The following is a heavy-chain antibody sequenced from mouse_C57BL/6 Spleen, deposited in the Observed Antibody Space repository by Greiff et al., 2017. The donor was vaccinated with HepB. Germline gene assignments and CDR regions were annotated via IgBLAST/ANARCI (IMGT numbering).Heavy chain of an antibody. CDR2: IYPGDGDT. J-gene: IGHJ2*01. V-gene: IGHV1-82*01. CDR1: GYAFSSSW. Sequence: QVQLKQSGPELVKPGASVKISCKASGYAFSSSWMNWVKQRPGKGLEWIGRIYPGDGDTNYNGKFKGKATLTADKSSSTAYMQLSSLTSEDSAVYFCARWGLYGNFYYFDYWGQGTTRTVSS. D-gene: IGHD2-1*01. CDR3: ARWGLYGNFYYFDY.